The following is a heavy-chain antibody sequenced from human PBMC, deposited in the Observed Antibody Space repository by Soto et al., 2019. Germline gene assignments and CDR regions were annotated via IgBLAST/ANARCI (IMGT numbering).Heavy chain of an antibody. CDR2: IYYSGST. D-gene: IGHD3-3*01. Sequence: SETLSLTCTVSGGSISSYYWSWIRQPPGKGLEWIGYIYYSGSTNYNPSLKSRVTISVDTSKNQFSLKLSSVTAADTAVYYCARVSFRDYDFWSGYYTAYCYYYMDVWGKGTTVTVSS. J-gene: IGHJ6*03. CDR1: GGSISSYY. CDR3: ARVSFRDYDFWSGYYTAYCYYYMDV. V-gene: IGHV4-59*01.